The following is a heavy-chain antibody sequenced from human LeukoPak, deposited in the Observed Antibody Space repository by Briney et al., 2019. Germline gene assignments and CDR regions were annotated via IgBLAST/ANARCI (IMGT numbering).Heavy chain of an antibody. CDR1: GFTFSSYW. Sequence: GGSLRLSCAASGFTFSSYWMSWVRQAPGKGLEWVSVIYSGGSTYYADSVKGRFTISRDNSKNTLYLQMNSLRAEDTAVYYCAREAAAAGYFDYWGQGTLVTVSS. V-gene: IGHV3-53*01. CDR2: IYSGGST. D-gene: IGHD6-13*01. J-gene: IGHJ4*02. CDR3: AREAAAAGYFDY.